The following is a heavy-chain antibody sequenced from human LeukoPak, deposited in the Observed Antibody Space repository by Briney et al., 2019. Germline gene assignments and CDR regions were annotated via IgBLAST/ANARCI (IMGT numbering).Heavy chain of an antibody. CDR1: GGSISSGGYY. CDR2: MYTSGNT. J-gene: IGHJ5*02. D-gene: IGHD5-12*01. Sequence: SETLSLTCTVSGGSISSGGYYWSWIRQPAGKGLEWIGRMYTSGNTNYNPSLKSRATISVDTSKNQFSLELSSVTAADTAVYYCAREARSGYEGFWSDPWGQGTVVTVSS. CDR3: AREARSGYEGFWSDP. V-gene: IGHV4-61*02.